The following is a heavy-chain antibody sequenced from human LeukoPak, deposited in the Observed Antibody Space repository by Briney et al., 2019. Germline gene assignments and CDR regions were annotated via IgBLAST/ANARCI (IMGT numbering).Heavy chain of an antibody. J-gene: IGHJ3*02. CDR3: ARDPPQRGGSGTYSTGAFDI. D-gene: IGHD3-10*01. CDR2: INPSGGST. CDR1: GGTFTSYY. V-gene: IGHV1-46*01. Sequence: ASVKVSCKASGGTFTSYYMHWVRQAPGQGLEWMGIINPSGGSTSYAQKFQGRVTMTGDTSTSTVYMELSSLRSEDTAVYYCARDPPQRGGSGTYSTGAFDIWGQGTKVTVSS.